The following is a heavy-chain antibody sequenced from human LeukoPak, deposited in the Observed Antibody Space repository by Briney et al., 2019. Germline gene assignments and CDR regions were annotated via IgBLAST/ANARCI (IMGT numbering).Heavy chain of an antibody. Sequence: SETLSLTCTVSGGSISSYYWSWIRQPAGKGLEWIGRIYTSGSTNYNPSLKSRVTMSVDTSKNQFSLKLSSVTAADTAVYYCARDMYYYDTGWFDPWGQGTLVTVSS. D-gene: IGHD3-22*01. CDR3: ARDMYYYDTGWFDP. J-gene: IGHJ5*02. CDR2: IYTSGST. CDR1: GGSISSYY. V-gene: IGHV4-4*07.